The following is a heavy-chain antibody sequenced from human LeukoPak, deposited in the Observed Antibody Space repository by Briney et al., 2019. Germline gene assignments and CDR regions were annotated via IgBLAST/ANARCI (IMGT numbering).Heavy chain of an antibody. CDR3: ARGTSGSWDFDP. J-gene: IGHJ5*02. D-gene: IGHD1-26*01. Sequence: ASVKVSCKASGYTFTSYDINWVRQATGQGLEWMGWMNPNSGNTGYAQKFQGRVTMTRNTSISTAYMELSSLRSEDTAVYYCARGTSGSWDFDPWGRGTLVTVSS. CDR2: MNPNSGNT. CDR1: GYTFTSYD. V-gene: IGHV1-8*01.